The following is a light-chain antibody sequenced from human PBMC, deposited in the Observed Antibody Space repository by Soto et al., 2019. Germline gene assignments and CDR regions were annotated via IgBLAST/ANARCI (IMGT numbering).Light chain of an antibody. CDR1: QSASSS. V-gene: IGKV3-20*01. Sequence: EIVLTQSPGTLSLSPGERATLSCRASQSASSSLAWYQQKPGQAPRLLIYGASSRATVIPDRFSGSGSGTDFTLTISRLEPEDFAVYYCQQYHSSPPLTFGGGTKVDIK. CDR2: GAS. CDR3: QQYHSSPPLT. J-gene: IGKJ4*01.